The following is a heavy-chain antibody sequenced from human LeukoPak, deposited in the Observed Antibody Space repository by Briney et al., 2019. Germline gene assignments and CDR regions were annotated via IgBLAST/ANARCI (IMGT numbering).Heavy chain of an antibody. J-gene: IGHJ4*02. CDR2: ISSSSTI. V-gene: IGHV3-48*04. CDR3: ARIVVSLYYFDY. Sequence: GGSLRLSCAASGFTFSSYSMNWVRQAPGKGLEWVPYISSSSTIYYADSVKGRFTISRDNARNSLYLQMNSLRAEDTAVYYCARIVVSLYYFDYWGQGTLVTVSS. D-gene: IGHD3-22*01. CDR1: GFTFSSYS.